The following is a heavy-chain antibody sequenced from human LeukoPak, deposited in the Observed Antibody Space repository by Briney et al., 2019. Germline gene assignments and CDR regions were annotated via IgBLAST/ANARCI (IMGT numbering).Heavy chain of an antibody. J-gene: IGHJ4*02. CDR3: ARSAGYSNSWYHFDY. Sequence: GGSLRLSCAASGFTFSSDAMNWVRQAPGKGLEWVSSMSVSGDTTYYADSVKGRFTISRDNSKNTLYLQMNSLRAEDTAVYYCARSAGYSNSWYHFDYWGQGTLVTVSS. CDR2: MSVSGDTT. D-gene: IGHD6-13*01. V-gene: IGHV3-23*01. CDR1: GFTFSSDA.